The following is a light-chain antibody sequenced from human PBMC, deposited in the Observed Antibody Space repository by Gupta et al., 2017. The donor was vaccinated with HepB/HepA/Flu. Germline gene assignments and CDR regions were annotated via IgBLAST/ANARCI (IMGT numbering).Light chain of an antibody. CDR3: QQYGRSGT. V-gene: IGKV3-20*01. CDR2: GTS. J-gene: IGKJ1*01. CDR1: QGVDSTF. Sequence: EIVLTQSPGTLSLSPGERTTLFCRASQGVDSTFLAWYQQKPGQAPRALIYGTSSRATGIPDRFSGSGSGTDFTLTISRLEPEYFAVYCCQQYGRSGTFGQGTKVEIK.